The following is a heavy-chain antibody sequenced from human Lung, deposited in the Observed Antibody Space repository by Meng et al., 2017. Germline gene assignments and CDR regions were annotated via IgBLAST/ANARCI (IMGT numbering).Heavy chain of an antibody. J-gene: IGHJ4*02. CDR2: INHSGST. Sequence: VHVQRGCAGLLQPSWTLSLAGVVSGGSFSDYYWGWIRQPPGKGREWIGEINHSGSTNYNPSLDSRATISVDTSQNNLSLKLSSVTAADSAVYYCARGPTTMAHDFDYWGQGTLVTVSS. CDR3: ARGPTTMAHDFDY. V-gene: IGHV4-34*01. CDR1: GGSFSDYY. D-gene: IGHD4-11*01.